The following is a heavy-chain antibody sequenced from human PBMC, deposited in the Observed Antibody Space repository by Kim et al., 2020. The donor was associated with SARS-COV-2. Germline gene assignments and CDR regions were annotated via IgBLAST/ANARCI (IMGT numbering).Heavy chain of an antibody. Sequence: PVKGRFTISRDDSKNTLYLQMNSLKTEDTAVYYCTTLRYFDWLPLPYDYWGQGTLVTVSS. CDR3: TTLRYFDWLPLPYDY. D-gene: IGHD3-9*01. V-gene: IGHV3-15*01. J-gene: IGHJ4*02.